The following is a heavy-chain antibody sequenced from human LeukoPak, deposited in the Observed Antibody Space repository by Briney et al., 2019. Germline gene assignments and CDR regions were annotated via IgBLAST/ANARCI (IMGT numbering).Heavy chain of an antibody. J-gene: IGHJ6*03. D-gene: IGHD6-19*01. CDR3: ARGSSGWYRGTLRSAPNYYYMDV. CDR2: IYHSGST. CDR1: GYSISSGYY. Sequence: PSETLSLTCTVSGYSISSGYYWGWIRQPPGKGLEWIGSIYHSGSTYYNPSLKSRVTISVDTSKNQFSLKLSSVTAADTAVYYCARGSSGWYRGTLRSAPNYYYMDVWGKKTTVTVSS. V-gene: IGHV4-38-2*02.